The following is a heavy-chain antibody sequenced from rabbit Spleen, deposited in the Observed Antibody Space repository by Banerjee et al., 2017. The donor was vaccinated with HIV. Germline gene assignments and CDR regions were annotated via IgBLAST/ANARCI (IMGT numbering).Heavy chain of an antibody. CDR1: GFDFSRYY. CDR3: VRGASSSGYYSL. D-gene: IGHD1-1*01. V-gene: IGHV1S7*01. CDR2: IEPIFGNT. Sequence: QLVESGGGLVQPGGSLKLSCKASGFDFSRYYISWVRQAPGKGLEWIGYIEPIFGNTYYANWVNGRFTISSHNAQNTLYLQLSSLTVADTATYFCVRGASSSGYYSLWGQGTLVTVS. J-gene: IGHJ4*01.